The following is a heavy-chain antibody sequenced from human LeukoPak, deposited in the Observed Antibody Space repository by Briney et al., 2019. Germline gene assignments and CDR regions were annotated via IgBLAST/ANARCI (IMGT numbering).Heavy chain of an antibody. CDR2: IKSDGKT. J-gene: IGHJ1*01. D-gene: IGHD3-22*01. V-gene: IGHV3-74*01. CDR1: GFTFSRYW. Sequence: GGSLRLSCEASGFTFSRYWMHWVRQAPGKGLGWDSRIKSDGKTNYADSVKGRFTISRDNANNTVSLQMDSLRAEDTGVYYCARAPSEVGGYYPEYFRHWGQGTLVTVSS. CDR3: ARAPSEVGGYYPEYFRH.